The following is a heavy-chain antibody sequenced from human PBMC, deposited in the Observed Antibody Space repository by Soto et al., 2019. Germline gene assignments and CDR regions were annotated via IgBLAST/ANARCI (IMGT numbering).Heavy chain of an antibody. CDR3: AKGPGVAVAGSPFDY. CDR1: GFTFSSYG. D-gene: IGHD6-19*01. CDR2: ISYDGSNK. J-gene: IGHJ4*02. V-gene: IGHV3-30*18. Sequence: QVQLVESGGGVVQPGRSLRLSCAASGFTFSSYGMHWVRQAPGKGLEWVAVISYDGSNKYYADSVKGRFTISRDNSKNTLYLQMNSLRAEDTAVYYCAKGPGVAVAGSPFDYWGQGTLVTVSS.